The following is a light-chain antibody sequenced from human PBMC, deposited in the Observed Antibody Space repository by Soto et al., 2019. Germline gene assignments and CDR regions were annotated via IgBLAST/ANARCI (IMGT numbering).Light chain of an antibody. V-gene: IGLV1-44*01. CDR1: ISNIGSNT. CDR3: AAWDDSLNGPV. J-gene: IGLJ2*01. Sequence: QSVLTQPPSASGTPGPRVTISCSGSISNIGSNTVNWNQQLPGTAPKLLIYSNNRRPSGVPDRFSGSKSGTSASLAISGLQSEDEADYYCAAWDDSLNGPVFGEGTKVTVL. CDR2: SNN.